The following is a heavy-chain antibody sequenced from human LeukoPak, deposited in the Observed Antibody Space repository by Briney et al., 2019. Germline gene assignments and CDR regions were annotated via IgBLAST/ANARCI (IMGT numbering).Heavy chain of an antibody. CDR1: RFTIRSYV. V-gene: IGHV3-23*01. D-gene: IGHD6-13*01. Sequence: GESLRLYCAASRFTIRSYVMSWVRQAPGKGLEWVSAISGGGGSTYYADSVKGRFTISRDNSKNTLYLQMNSLRAEDTAIYYCAKDLIQQQLVYFDYWGQGTLVTVSS. J-gene: IGHJ4*02. CDR2: ISGGGGST. CDR3: AKDLIQQQLVYFDY.